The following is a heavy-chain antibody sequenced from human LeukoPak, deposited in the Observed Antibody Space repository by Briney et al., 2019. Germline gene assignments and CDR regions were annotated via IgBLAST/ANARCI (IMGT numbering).Heavy chain of an antibody. CDR2: IRSKANGGTT. Sequence: GGSLRLSCTASGFTFGDYGLTWVRQAPGKGLEWVGPIRSKANGGTTENAASVKGRFSISRDDSKSIAYLQMNSLKTEDTAVYYCTSRGDSSGYYDYWGQGTLVTVSS. D-gene: IGHD3-22*01. J-gene: IGHJ4*02. V-gene: IGHV3-49*04. CDR3: TSRGDSSGYYDY. CDR1: GFTFGDYG.